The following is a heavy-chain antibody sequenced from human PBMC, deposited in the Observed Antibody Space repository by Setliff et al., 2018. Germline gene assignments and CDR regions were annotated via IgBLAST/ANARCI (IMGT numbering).Heavy chain of an antibody. J-gene: IGHJ4*02. CDR3: ARVSRTIVAARGFDY. CDR1: GYTFTSYA. D-gene: IGHD1-26*01. CDR2: INAGNGNT. Sequence: ASVKVSCKASGYTFTSYAMHWVRQAPGQRLEWMGWINAGNGNTKYSQKFQGWVTMTRDTSISTAYMELSRLRSDDTAVYYCARVSRTIVAARGFDYWGQGTLVTVSS. V-gene: IGHV1-3*01.